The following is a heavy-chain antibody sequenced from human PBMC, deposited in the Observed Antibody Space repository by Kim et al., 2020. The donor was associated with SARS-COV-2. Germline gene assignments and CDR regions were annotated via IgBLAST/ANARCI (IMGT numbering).Heavy chain of an antibody. D-gene: IGHD6-13*01. CDR3: ARVGQNVAAAGTLYYYYGMDV. V-gene: IGHV1-69*02. J-gene: IGHJ6*02. CDR1: GGTFSSYT. CDR2: IIPILGIA. Sequence: SVKVSCKASGGTFSSYTISWVRQAPGQGLEWMGRIIPILGIANYAQKFQGRVTITADKSTSTAYMELSSLRSEDTAVYYCARVGQNVAAAGTLYYYYGMDVWGQGTTVTVSS.